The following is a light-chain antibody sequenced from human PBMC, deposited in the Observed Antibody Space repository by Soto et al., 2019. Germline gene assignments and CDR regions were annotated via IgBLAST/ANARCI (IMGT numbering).Light chain of an antibody. CDR2: DVS. Sequence: QSVLTQPASVSGSPGQSITISCTGTSSDVGGYNYVSWYQQHPGKAPKLMIYDVSNRPSGVSNRFSGSKSGNTASLTISGLQAEDEADYYCSSLTSSSTSYVFGTGTKLTVL. CDR3: SSLTSSSTSYV. V-gene: IGLV2-14*01. CDR1: SSDVGGYNY. J-gene: IGLJ1*01.